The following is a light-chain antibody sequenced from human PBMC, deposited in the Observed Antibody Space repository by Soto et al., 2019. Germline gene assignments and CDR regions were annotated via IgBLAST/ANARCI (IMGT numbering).Light chain of an antibody. Sequence: VLTQTPLSSPVTLGQPASISCRSSQSLVYSDGNTYLSWLQQRPGQPPRLLIYQVSNRFSGVPDRFSGSGAGRDFTLKISRVEAEEVGVDSCIQFSDFPRPFGQGTKVDIK. CDR1: QSLVYSDGNTY. CDR2: QVS. CDR3: IQFSDFPRP. J-gene: IGKJ1*01. V-gene: IGKV2-24*01.